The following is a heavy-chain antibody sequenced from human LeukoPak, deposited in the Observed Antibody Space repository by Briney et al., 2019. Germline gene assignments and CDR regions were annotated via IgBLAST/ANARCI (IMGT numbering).Heavy chain of an antibody. CDR3: AKDIVVTPSPVDY. CDR2: ISYDGSNK. D-gene: IGHD4-23*01. J-gene: IGHJ4*02. CDR1: GFTFSSYG. Sequence: PGRSLRLSCAASGFTFSSYGMHWVRQAPGKGLEWVAVISYDGSNKYYADSVKGRFTISRDNSKNTLYLQMNSLRAEDTAVYYCAKDIVVTPSPVDYWGQGTLVTVSS. V-gene: IGHV3-30*18.